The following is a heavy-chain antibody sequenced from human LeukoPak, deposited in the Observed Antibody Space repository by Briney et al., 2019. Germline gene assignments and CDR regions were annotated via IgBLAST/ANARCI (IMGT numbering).Heavy chain of an antibody. CDR1: GYTFTSYY. J-gene: IGHJ4*02. Sequence: SVKVSCKASGYTFTSYYMHWVRQAPGQGLEWMGGIIPIFGTANYAQKFQGRVTITADKSTSTAYMELSSLRSEDTAVYYCAREDSSGYYLSFDYWGQGTLVTVSS. V-gene: IGHV1-69*06. CDR3: AREDSSGYYLSFDY. D-gene: IGHD3-22*01. CDR2: IIPIFGTA.